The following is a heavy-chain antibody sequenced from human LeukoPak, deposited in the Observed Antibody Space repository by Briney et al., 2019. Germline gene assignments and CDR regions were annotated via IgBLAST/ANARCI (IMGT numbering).Heavy chain of an antibody. D-gene: IGHD6-13*01. Sequence: GESLKISCKGSGYSFTSYWIGWVRQMPGKGLEWMGIIYPGDSDTRYSPSFQGQVTISADKSISTAYLQWSSLKASDTAMYYCASFAAAAGTSPAFDIWGQGTMVTVSS. V-gene: IGHV5-51*01. J-gene: IGHJ3*02. CDR1: GYSFTSYW. CDR2: IYPGDSDT. CDR3: ASFAAAAGTSPAFDI.